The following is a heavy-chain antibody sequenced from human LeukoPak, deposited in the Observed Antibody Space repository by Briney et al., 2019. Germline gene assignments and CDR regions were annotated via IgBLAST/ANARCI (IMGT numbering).Heavy chain of an antibody. CDR2: IKFDGSLA. J-gene: IGHJ2*01. CDR1: GLTFNTYW. V-gene: IGHV3-74*01. D-gene: IGHD3-16*01. CDR3: VTGHYDSRMYFDL. Sequence: GGSLRLSCGASGLTFNTYWIHWVRQAPGEGLVWVSQIKFDGSLAIYADSVKGRFPISRDNTKNTMYLQMNSLRSEDTGVYYCVTGHYDSRMYFDLWGRGTLVIVSS.